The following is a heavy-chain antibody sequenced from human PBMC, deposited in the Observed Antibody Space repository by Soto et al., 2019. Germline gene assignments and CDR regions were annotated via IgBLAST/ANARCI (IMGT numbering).Heavy chain of an antibody. V-gene: IGHV3-23*01. D-gene: IGHD1-1*01. CDR2: ISGSGGST. J-gene: IGHJ4*02. CDR1: GFTFSSYA. CDR3: ARDRGYAPFDY. Sequence: GGSLRLSCAASGFTFSSYAMSWVRQAPGKGLEWVSAISGSGGSTYYADSVKGRFTISRDNAKNSLYLQMNSLRAEDTAVYYCARDRGYAPFDYWGQGTLVTVSS.